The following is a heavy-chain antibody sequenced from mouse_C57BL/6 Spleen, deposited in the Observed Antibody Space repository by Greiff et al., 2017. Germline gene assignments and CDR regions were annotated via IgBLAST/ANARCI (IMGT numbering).Heavy chain of an antibody. J-gene: IGHJ3*01. V-gene: IGHV1-61*01. CDR2: IYPSDSET. D-gene: IGHD2-4*01. Sequence: VQLQQPGAELVRPGSSVKLSCKASGYTFTSYWMDWVKQRPGQGLEWIGNIYPSDSETHYNQKFKDKATLTVDKSSSTAYMQLSSLTSEDSAVYYCATYDYDGGFAYWGQGTLVTVSA. CDR1: GYTFTSYW. CDR3: ATYDYDGGFAY.